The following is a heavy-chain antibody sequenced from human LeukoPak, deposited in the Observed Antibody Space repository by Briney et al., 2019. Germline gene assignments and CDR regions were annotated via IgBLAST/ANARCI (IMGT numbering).Heavy chain of an antibody. CDR3: AGPGIAAAGTSTSFDY. D-gene: IGHD6-13*01. CDR1: GGSISSYY. Sequence: SETLSLTCTVSGGSISSYYWSWIRQPPGKGLEWIGYIYYSGSTNYNPFLKSRVTISVDTSKNQFSLKLSSVTAADTAVYYCAGPGIAAAGTSTSFDYWGQGTLVTVSS. CDR2: IYYSGST. J-gene: IGHJ4*02. V-gene: IGHV4-59*08.